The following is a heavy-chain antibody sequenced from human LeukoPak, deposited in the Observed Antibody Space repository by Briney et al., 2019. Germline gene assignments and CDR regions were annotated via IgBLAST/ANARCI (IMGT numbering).Heavy chain of an antibody. Sequence: PGGSLRLSCAASGFTFSNFAMSWVRQAPGKGLEWVSAMSSVTYYADSVKGRFTISRDDSKSTLFLQMNSLRAEDTAVYYCAKAFFSGSGGNHKPFDSCGQGTLVTVSS. CDR2: MSSVT. D-gene: IGHD3-10*01. J-gene: IGHJ4*02. V-gene: IGHV3-23*01. CDR3: AKAFFSGSGGNHKPFDS. CDR1: GFTFSNFA.